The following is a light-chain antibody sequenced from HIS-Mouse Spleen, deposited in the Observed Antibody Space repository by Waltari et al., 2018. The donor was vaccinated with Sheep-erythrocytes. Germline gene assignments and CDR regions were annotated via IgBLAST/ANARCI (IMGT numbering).Light chain of an antibody. CDR1: SRDVGGYND. J-gene: IGLJ1*01. V-gene: IGLV2-11*01. CDR2: DVR. Sequence: QSALTQPRSVSGSPGQSVTLSCTGISRDVGGYNDVSWDQQHPCKAPQLLVYDVRKRPSGVPDRFSGSKSGNTASLTISGLQAEDEADYYCCSYAGSYNHVFATGTKVTVL. CDR3: CSYAGSYNHV.